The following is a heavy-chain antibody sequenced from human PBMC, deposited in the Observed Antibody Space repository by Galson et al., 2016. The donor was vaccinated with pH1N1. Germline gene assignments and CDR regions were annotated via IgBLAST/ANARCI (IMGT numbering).Heavy chain of an antibody. D-gene: IGHD7-27*01. Sequence: SVKVSCKASGYIFTRDYFHWVRQAPGQGLEWMGVIDPSNGGTTFAQKLQGLVTMTRDTSTSTVYMELSGLKSDDTAVYYCIRDLGRLRDFWGQGTLVTVSS. CDR3: IRDLGRLRDF. CDR2: IDPSNGGT. CDR1: GYIFTRDY. J-gene: IGHJ4*02. V-gene: IGHV1-46*03.